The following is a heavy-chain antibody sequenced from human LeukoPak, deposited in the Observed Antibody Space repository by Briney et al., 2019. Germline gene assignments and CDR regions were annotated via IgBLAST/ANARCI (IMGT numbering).Heavy chain of an antibody. V-gene: IGHV1-18*01. Sequence: GASVKVSCKASGYTFTSYGISWVRQAPGQGLEWMGWISAYNGNTNYAQKLQGRVTMTTDTSTSTAYMELRSLRSEDTAVYYCARARRSYYDSRSYYYYMDVWGKGTTVTVSS. D-gene: IGHD3-22*01. CDR3: ARARRSYYDSRSYYYYMDV. J-gene: IGHJ6*03. CDR1: GYTFTSYG. CDR2: ISAYNGNT.